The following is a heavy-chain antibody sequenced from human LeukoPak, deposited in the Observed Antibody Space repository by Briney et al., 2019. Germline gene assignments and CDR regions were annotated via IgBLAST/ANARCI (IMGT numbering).Heavy chain of an antibody. CDR1: GFTFSSYS. V-gene: IGHV3-48*01. J-gene: IGHJ4*02. D-gene: IGHD6-19*01. CDR3: ARVTTPYTSGWYQSDY. CDR2: ISSSSSTI. Sequence: PGGSLRLSCAASGFTFSSYSMNWVRQAPGKGLEWVSYISSSSSTIYYADSVKGRFTISGDNAKNSLYLQMNSLRAEDTAVYYCARVTTPYTSGWYQSDYWGRGTLVTVSS.